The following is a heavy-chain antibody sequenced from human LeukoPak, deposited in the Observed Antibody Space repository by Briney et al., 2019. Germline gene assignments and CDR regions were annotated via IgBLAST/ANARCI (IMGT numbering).Heavy chain of an antibody. V-gene: IGHV4-59*08. CDR3: ARHQWVPAFDI. Sequence: PSETLSLTCAVSGESVNGFYWNWIRQPPGKGLEWLGYIHYSGSTHYNPSLKSRVTISIDTSKNQFSLKLSSVTAADTAVYYCARHQWVPAFDIWGQGTTVTVSS. J-gene: IGHJ3*02. CDR1: GESVNGFY. D-gene: IGHD1-26*01. CDR2: IHYSGST.